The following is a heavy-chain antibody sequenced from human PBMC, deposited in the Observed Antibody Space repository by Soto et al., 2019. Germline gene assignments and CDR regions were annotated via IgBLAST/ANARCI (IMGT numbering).Heavy chain of an antibody. CDR3: ASQTTEKSSFDY. V-gene: IGHV1-69*02. Sequence: VASVKVSCKASGGTFSSYTISWVRQAPGQGLEWMGRIIPILGIANYAQKFQGRVTITADKSTSTAYMELSSLRSEDTAVYYCASQTTEKSSFDYWGQGTLVTVSS. CDR1: GGTFSSYT. CDR2: IIPILGIA. J-gene: IGHJ4*02. D-gene: IGHD4-17*01.